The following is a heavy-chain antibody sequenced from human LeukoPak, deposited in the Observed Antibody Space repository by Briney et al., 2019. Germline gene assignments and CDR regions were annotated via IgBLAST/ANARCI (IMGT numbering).Heavy chain of an antibody. CDR2: ISYDGSNK. D-gene: IGHD3-10*01. Sequence: GRSLRLSCAASGFTFSSYAMHWVRQAPGKGLEWVAVISYDGSNKYYADSVKGRFTISRDNSKNTLYLQMNSLRAEDTAVYCCARDFGGIRLWFGEFHFDYWGQGTLVTVSS. CDR3: ARDFGGIRLWFGEFHFDY. CDR1: GFTFSSYA. J-gene: IGHJ4*02. V-gene: IGHV3-30*04.